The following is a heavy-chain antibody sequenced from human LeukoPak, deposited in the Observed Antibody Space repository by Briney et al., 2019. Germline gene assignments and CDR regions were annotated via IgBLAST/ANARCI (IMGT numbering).Heavy chain of an antibody. CDR3: ARGLRGSGSYYIFSDWFDP. D-gene: IGHD3-10*01. V-gene: IGHV4-34*01. J-gene: IGHJ5*02. CDR2: INHSGST. CDR1: GGSFSGYY. Sequence: SETLSLTCAVYGGSFSGYYWSWIRQPPGKGLEWIGEINHSGSTNYNPSLKSRVTISVDTSKNQFSLKLSSVTAADTAVYYCARGLRGSGSYYIFSDWFDPWGQGTLVTVSS.